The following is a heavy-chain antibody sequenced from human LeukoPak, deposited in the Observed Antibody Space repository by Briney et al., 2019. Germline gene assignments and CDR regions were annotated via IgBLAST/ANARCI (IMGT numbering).Heavy chain of an antibody. CDR2: ISGSGGST. D-gene: IGHD2-21*01. CDR3: AKDLTSRRGECDLTAFDY. V-gene: IGHV3-23*01. CDR1: GFTFSSYA. J-gene: IGHJ4*01. Sequence: GGSLRLSCAASGFTFSSYAVSWVRQAPGKGLEWVSAISGSGGSTYYADSVKGRFTISRDNSKDTLYLQMHSLRAEDTAEYYCAKDLTSRRGECDLTAFDYWGHGTLVTVSS.